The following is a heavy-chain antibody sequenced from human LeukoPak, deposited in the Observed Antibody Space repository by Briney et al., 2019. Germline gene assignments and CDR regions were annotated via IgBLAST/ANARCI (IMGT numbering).Heavy chain of an antibody. CDR2: MSHTGRT. V-gene: IGHV4-34*01. Sequence: PSETLSLTCAVFGGSFSGYYRTWIRQPPGKGLEWIGEMSHTGRTDYNPSLESRVTISIDTSNNQFSLQLTSVTAADTAVYYCARTLYGDDDGDVWGQGTTVTVSS. CDR1: GGSFSGYY. J-gene: IGHJ6*02. D-gene: IGHD4-17*01. CDR3: ARTLYGDDDGDV.